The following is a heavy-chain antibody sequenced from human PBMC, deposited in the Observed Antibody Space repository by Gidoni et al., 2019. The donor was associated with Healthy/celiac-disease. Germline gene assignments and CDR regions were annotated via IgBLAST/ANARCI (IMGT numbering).Heavy chain of an antibody. Sequence: LSLTCTVSGGSISSSSYYWGWIRQPPGKGLEWIGSIYYSGSTYYNPSLKSRGTISVDTSKNQFSLKLSSVTAADTAVFYCASIRFLEWLPDYWGQGTLVTVSS. CDR2: IYYSGST. J-gene: IGHJ4*02. V-gene: IGHV4-39*01. D-gene: IGHD3-3*01. CDR3: ASIRFLEWLPDY. CDR1: GGSISSSSYY.